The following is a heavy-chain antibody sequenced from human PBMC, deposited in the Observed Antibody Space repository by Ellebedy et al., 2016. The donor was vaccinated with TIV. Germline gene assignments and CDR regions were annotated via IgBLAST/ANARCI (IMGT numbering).Heavy chain of an antibody. D-gene: IGHD3-22*01. V-gene: IGHV4-59*08. CDR1: GGSISSYY. CDR2: IYYSGST. J-gene: IGHJ4*02. CDR3: ASLNPRLMIVEP. Sequence: MPGGSLRLSCTVSGGSISSYYWSRIRQPPGKGLEWIGYIYYSGSTNYNPSLKSRVTISVDTSKNQFSLRLSSVTAADTAVYYCASLNPRLMIVEPWGQGTLVTVSS.